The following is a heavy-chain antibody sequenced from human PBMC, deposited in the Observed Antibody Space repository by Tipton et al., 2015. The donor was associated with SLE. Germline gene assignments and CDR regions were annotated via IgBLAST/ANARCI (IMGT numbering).Heavy chain of an antibody. CDR1: GGSISSYY. CDR2: IYYSGST. Sequence: TLSLTCTVSGGSISSYYWSWIRQPPGKGLEWIGYIYYSGSTNYNPSLKSRVTISVDTSKNQFSLKLSSVTAADTAVYYCARDRGDSDYWGQGTLVTVSS. D-gene: IGHD2-15*01. CDR3: ARDRGDSDY. J-gene: IGHJ4*02. V-gene: IGHV4-59*01.